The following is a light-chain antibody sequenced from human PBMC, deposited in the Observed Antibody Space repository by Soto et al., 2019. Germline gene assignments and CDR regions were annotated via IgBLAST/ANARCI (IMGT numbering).Light chain of an antibody. V-gene: IGLV1-44*01. CDR1: STNIGSHT. Sequence: QSVLTQPPSASGTPGQRVTISCSGSSTNIGSHTVNWYQQVPGTAPKLLIYSSNLRPSGVPDRFSGSKSGTSASLAISGLQYEDEADDCCAAWDDSLNGVVFGGGTKLTVL. J-gene: IGLJ2*01. CDR2: SSN. CDR3: AAWDDSLNGVV.